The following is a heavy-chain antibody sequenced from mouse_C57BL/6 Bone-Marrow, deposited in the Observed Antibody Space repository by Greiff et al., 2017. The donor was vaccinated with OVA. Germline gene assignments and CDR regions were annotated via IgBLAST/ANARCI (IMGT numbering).Heavy chain of an antibody. Sequence: QVQLQQPGAELVKPGASVKLSCKASGYTFTSYWMHWVKQRPGQGLEWIGMIHPNSGSTNYNEKFKSKATLTEDKSSSTAYMQLSSLTSEDSAVYYCTITGPCYFDDWGKGTTLTVSS. D-gene: IGHD4-1*01. CDR3: TITGPCYFDD. CDR2: IHPNSGST. V-gene: IGHV1-64*01. CDR1: GYTFTSYW. J-gene: IGHJ2*01.